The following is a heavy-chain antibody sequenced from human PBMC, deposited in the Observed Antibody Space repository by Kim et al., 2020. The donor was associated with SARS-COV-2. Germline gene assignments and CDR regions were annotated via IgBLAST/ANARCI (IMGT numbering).Heavy chain of an antibody. Sequence: PVKGRFTISRDDSENTVYLRMNSLKTEDTAVYYCATDHLFYYCISVYYFVYWGQGTLVTVSS. V-gene: IGHV3-15*01. CDR3: ATDHLFYYCISVYYFVY. D-gene: IGHD3-22*01. J-gene: IGHJ4*02.